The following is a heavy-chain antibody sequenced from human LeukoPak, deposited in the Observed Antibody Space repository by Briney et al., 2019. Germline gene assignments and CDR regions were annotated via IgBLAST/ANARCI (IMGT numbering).Heavy chain of an antibody. CDR1: GGSMENYY. CDR2: IYYSGST. CDR3: ARARSGWLSDY. V-gene: IGHV4-59*01. J-gene: IGHJ4*02. Sequence: PSETLSLTCTVSGGSMENYYWSWIRQPPGKGLEWIGYIYYSGSTNYNPSLKSRVTISVDTSKNQFPLELSSVTAADTAVYYCARARSGWLSDYWGQGTLVTVSS. D-gene: IGHD6-19*01.